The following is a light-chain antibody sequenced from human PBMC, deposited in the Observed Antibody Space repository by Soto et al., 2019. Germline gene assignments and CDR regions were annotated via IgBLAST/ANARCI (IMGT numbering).Light chain of an antibody. J-gene: IGKJ5*01. CDR2: FAS. V-gene: IGKV3-15*01. Sequence: ETVMTQSPDTLSVSPGEGATLSCRASQSVSNKLAWYQQKPGQAPRLLIYFASSRATGVPARFSGSGSGTEFTPTIRSLQSEDSGVYYCQQYNNWPPITFGQGTRLEIK. CDR1: QSVSNK. CDR3: QQYNNWPPIT.